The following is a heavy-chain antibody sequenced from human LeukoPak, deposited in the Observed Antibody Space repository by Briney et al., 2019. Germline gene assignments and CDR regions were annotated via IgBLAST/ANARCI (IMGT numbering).Heavy chain of an antibody. CDR1: GFTFSSYE. CDR2: IKTRSDGGTA. V-gene: IGHV3-15*01. D-gene: IGHD6-6*01. CDR3: TTEKGYSSSLTFDF. J-gene: IGHJ4*02. Sequence: GGSLRLSCAASGFTFSSYEMNWVRQAPGKGLEWVGRIKTRSDGGTADYAAPVKGRFTISRDDSKDTLYLQANSLKTEDTAVYYCTTEKGYSSSLTFDFWGQGTLVTVSS.